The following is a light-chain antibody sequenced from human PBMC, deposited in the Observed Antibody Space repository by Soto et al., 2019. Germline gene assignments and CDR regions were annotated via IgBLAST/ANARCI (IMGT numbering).Light chain of an antibody. CDR3: SSYAGSNNLVV. V-gene: IGLV2-8*01. J-gene: IGLJ2*01. Sequence: QSALTQPPSASGSPGQSVTISCTGTSSDVGGYNYVSWYQQHPGKAPKLMIYEVSKRPSGVPDRFSGSKSGNTASLTVSGLXAXXEADYYCSSYAGSNNLVVFGGGTKLTVL. CDR2: EVS. CDR1: SSDVGGYNY.